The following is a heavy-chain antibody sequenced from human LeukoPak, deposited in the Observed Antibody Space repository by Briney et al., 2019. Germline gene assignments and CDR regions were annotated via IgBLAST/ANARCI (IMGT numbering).Heavy chain of an antibody. J-gene: IGHJ4*02. V-gene: IGHV3-64*01. CDR2: ISSNRGST. CDR1: GFTFSSYA. Sequence: GGSLRLSCAASGFTFSSYAMHWVRQAPGKGLEYVSAISSNRGSTYYANSVKGRFTISRDNSKNTLYLQMGSLRAEYMAVYYCARGRIRADYWGQGTLVTVSS. CDR3: ARGRIRADY.